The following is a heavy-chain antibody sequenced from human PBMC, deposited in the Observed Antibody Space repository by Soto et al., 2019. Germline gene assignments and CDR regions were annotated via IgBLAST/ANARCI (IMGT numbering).Heavy chain of an antibody. D-gene: IGHD3-22*01. CDR3: ARDFPYYYDSSGYIHFDY. Sequence: QVQLVQSGAEVKKPGASVKVSCKASGYTFTSYGISWVRQAPGQGLEWMGWISAYNGNTNYAQKLQGRVTMTTDTSTSTAYMELRSLRSDDTAVYYCARDFPYYYDSSGYIHFDYWGQGTLVTVSS. CDR1: GYTFTSYG. J-gene: IGHJ4*02. V-gene: IGHV1-18*04. CDR2: ISAYNGNT.